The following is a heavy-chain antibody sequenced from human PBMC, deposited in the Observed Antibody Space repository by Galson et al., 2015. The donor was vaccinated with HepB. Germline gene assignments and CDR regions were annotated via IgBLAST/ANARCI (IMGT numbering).Heavy chain of an antibody. V-gene: IGHV1-18*04. CDR1: DYTFTSNG. CDR3: ARDRDKRFDF. J-gene: IGHJ4*02. CDR2: ISPYGGKT. Sequence: SVKVSCKASDYTFTSNGISWVRQTPRQGLERLGWISPYGGKTKYAQKYQGRITLTRDTSTSTAYLELRSLRSDDTAVYYCARDRDKRFDFWGQGTLVTVSS.